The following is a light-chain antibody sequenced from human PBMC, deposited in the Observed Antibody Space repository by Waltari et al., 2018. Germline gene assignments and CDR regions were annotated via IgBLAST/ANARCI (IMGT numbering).Light chain of an antibody. CDR1: QRISSY. Sequence: EIVLTQSPATLSLSPGERTTLSCRASQRISSYLAWYQQKPGQAPRLLIYDASTRAPGIPARFSGSGSGTDFTLTISSLEPEDFAVYYCQQRITWPLTFGGGTKVEIK. CDR2: DAS. CDR3: QQRITWPLT. J-gene: IGKJ4*01. V-gene: IGKV3-11*01.